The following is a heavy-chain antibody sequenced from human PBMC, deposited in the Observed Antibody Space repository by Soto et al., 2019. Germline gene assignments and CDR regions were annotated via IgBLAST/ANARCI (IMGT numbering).Heavy chain of an antibody. CDR2: ISTSGTT. CDR1: GASISSYF. V-gene: IGHV4-4*07. D-gene: IGHD6-19*01. Sequence: QVQLQESGPGLVEPSETLSLTCTVSGASISSYFWTWIRQPAGKGLDWIGRISTSGTTNYNPSLNSRVTMSVDTPKNHFSLNLSSVTAADTAVYYCAREAGPDRWFDPWGQGTLVTVSS. CDR3: AREAGPDRWFDP. J-gene: IGHJ5*02.